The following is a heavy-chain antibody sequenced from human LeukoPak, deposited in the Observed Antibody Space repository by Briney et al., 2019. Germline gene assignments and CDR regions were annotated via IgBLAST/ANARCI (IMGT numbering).Heavy chain of an antibody. D-gene: IGHD3-22*01. J-gene: IGHJ1*01. CDR1: GFSFSSYW. CDR2: IKSDGKT. V-gene: IGHV3-74*01. Sequence: PGGSLRLSCAASGFSFSSYWMHWVRQAPGKGLVWVSRIKSDGKTNYADSVKGRFTISRDNAKNTVSLQMNSLRAEDTGVYYCARAPSEIGGYYPEYFRHWGQGTLSPSPQ. CDR3: ARAPSEIGGYYPEYFRH.